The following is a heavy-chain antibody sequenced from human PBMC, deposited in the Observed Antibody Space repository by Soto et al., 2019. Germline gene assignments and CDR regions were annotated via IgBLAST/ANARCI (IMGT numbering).Heavy chain of an antibody. CDR2: ISASGGST. Sequence: PGGSLRLSCAASGFTFSNYAMNWVRQAPGKGLEWVSVISASGGSTYYADSVKGRFTISRDTSKNTLYLQMNSLRAEDTAVYYCAKKSGGSYLNWDFDDWGQGTLVTVSS. D-gene: IGHD1-26*01. CDR3: AKKSGGSYLNWDFDD. V-gene: IGHV3-23*01. CDR1: GFTFSNYA. J-gene: IGHJ4*02.